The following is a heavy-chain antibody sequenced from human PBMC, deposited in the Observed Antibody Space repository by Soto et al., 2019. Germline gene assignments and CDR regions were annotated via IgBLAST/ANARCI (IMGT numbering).Heavy chain of an antibody. CDR1: GYTFTGYY. V-gene: IGHV1-2*04. D-gene: IGHD3-10*01. CDR2: INPNSGGT. Sequence: GASVKVSCKASGYTFTGYYMHWVRQAPGQGLEWMGWINPNSGGTNYAQKFQGWVTMTRDTSISTAYMELSGLNSDDTAVYYCATPTPLRGAMITNINFDFWGQGTPVTVSS. J-gene: IGHJ4*02. CDR3: ATPTPLRGAMITNINFDF.